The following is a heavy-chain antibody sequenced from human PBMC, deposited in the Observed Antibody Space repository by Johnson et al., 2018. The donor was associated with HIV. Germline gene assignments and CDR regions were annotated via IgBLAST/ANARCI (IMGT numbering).Heavy chain of an antibody. D-gene: IGHD1-26*01. CDR2: ISSSGSTI. V-gene: IGHV3-11*04. CDR3: AKDDRELDAFDI. CDR1: GFTFSDYY. Sequence: QMQLVESGGGLVQPGGSLRLSCGASGFTFSDYYMSWIRQAPGKGLEWVSYISSSGSTIYYADSVKGRFTISRDNAKNTLYLQMNSLRAEDTAVYYCAKDDRELDAFDIWGQGTMVTVSS. J-gene: IGHJ3*02.